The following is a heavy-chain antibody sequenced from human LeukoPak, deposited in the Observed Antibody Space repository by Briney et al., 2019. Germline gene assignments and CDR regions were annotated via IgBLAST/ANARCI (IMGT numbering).Heavy chain of an antibody. D-gene: IGHD6-19*01. Sequence: GGPLRLSCAASEFTFSNYWMSWVRQAPGKGLERVAHTNQDGSKNYYVDSLKGRFTISRDNAKNSLYLQMNSLRAEDTAVYYCAATVPGYPDDYFDYWGQGTLVTVSS. V-gene: IGHV3-7*01. CDR2: TNQDGSKN. J-gene: IGHJ4*02. CDR3: AATVPGYPDDYFDY. CDR1: EFTFSNYW.